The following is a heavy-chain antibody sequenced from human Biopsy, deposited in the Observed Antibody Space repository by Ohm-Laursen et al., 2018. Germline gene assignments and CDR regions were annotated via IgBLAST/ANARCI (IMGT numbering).Heavy chain of an antibody. CDR3: ATKLTGYFHH. D-gene: IGHD3-9*01. Sequence: ASVKVSCKPPEGTFSNYGVNWVRQAPGQGLEWLGGNIPILGTGNYAHQFQDKVTVEADTSTSTATMELRSLRSADTAVYYCATKLTGYFHHWGQGTLVIVSS. CDR2: NIPILGTG. V-gene: IGHV1-69*06. CDR1: EGTFSNYG. J-gene: IGHJ1*01.